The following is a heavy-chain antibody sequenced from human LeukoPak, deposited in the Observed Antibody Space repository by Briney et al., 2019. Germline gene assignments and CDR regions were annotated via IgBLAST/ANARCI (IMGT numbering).Heavy chain of an antibody. Sequence: GGSLRLSCSASGFTFSSYAMHWVRQAPGKGLEYVSAISSNGGSTYYADSVKGRFTISRDNSKNTLYLQMSSLRAEDTAVYYCVKDQTEGLWFWELAFDYWGQGTLVTVSS. J-gene: IGHJ4*02. CDR3: VKDQTEGLWFWELAFDY. CDR2: ISSNGGST. V-gene: IGHV3-64D*06. D-gene: IGHD3-10*01. CDR1: GFTFSSYA.